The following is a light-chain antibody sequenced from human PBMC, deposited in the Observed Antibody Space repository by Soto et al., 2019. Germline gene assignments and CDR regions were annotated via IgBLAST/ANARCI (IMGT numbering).Light chain of an antibody. V-gene: IGKV3-15*01. CDR2: GAS. J-gene: IGKJ1*01. CDR3: QQYSNWPPWT. CDR1: QSVSSS. Sequence: EIMMTQSPATLSLSPGERATLSCRSSQSVSSSLAWYQQKPGQAPRLLIFGASTRATGIPARFSGSGSGTEFTLTISSLQSEDFAVYYCQQYSNWPPWTFGQGTKVDIK.